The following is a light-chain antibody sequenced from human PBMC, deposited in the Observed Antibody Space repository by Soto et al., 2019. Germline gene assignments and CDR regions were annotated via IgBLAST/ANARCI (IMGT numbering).Light chain of an antibody. V-gene: IGLV2-14*03. J-gene: IGLJ1*01. CDR1: SRDVGGYNY. CDR2: EVS. CDR3: SSYTSTFRIGV. Sequence: QSVLTQPASVSGSPGQWITISCTGTSRDVGGYNYVSWYQQHPGKAPKLMIYEVSNRPSGVSNRLSGSKSGNTASLTISGIQVEDEADYYCSSYTSTFRIGVFRTGTKVTAL.